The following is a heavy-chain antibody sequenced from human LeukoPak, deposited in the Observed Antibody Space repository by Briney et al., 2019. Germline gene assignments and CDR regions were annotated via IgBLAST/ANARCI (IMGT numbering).Heavy chain of an antibody. V-gene: IGHV3-7*01. J-gene: IGHJ4*02. D-gene: IGHD1-1*01. CDR2: IKYDGDEE. Sequence: GGSLRLSCAASGFTFSDYWMSWMRQAPGKGLEWVANIKYDGDEEYYVDSVKGRFTISRNNAKNSVYLQLNSLRVEDTAVYYCKSGGAAPGSFDNWGQGTLVTVSP. CDR3: KSGGAAPGSFDN. CDR1: GFTFSDYW.